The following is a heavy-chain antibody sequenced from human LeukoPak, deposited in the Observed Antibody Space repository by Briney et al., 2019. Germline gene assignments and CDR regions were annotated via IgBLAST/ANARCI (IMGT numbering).Heavy chain of an antibody. D-gene: IGHD5-18*01. CDR1: GGSISSYY. CDR2: IYYSGST. J-gene: IGHJ4*02. CDR3: ARDRRPRGYSYGWDDY. V-gene: IGHV4-59*12. Sequence: SETLSLTCTVSGGSISSYYWSWVRQPPGKGLEWIGYIYYSGSTNYNPSLKSRVTISVDTSKNQFSLKLSSVTAADTAVYYCARDRRPRGYSYGWDDYWGQGTLVTVSS.